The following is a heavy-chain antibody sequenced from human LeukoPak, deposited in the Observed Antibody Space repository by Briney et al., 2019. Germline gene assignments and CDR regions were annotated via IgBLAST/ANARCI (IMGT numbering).Heavy chain of an antibody. CDR2: INPSGGST. Sequence: ASVKVSCTASGYTFTSYYMHWVRQAPGQGLEWMGIINPSGGSTSYAQKFQGRVTMTRDTSTSTVYMELSSLRSEDTAVYYCARGALYDFWSGYYSNWFDPWGQGTLVTVSS. D-gene: IGHD3-3*01. CDR1: GYTFTSYY. CDR3: ARGALYDFWSGYYSNWFDP. J-gene: IGHJ5*02. V-gene: IGHV1-46*01.